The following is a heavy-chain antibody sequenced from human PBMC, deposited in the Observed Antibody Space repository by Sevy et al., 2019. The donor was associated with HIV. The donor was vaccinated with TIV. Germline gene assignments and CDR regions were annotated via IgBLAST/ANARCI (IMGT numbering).Heavy chain of an antibody. D-gene: IGHD1-20*01. J-gene: IGHJ6*02. CDR2: IYYTGST. Sequence: SETLSLTCTVSGGSISSYYWSWIRQPPGKGLEWIGYIYYTGSTNYNPSLKSRVTISVDTSKNQFSLKLSSVTAADTAVYYCARERISGTYYGMDVWGQGTTVTVS. CDR3: ARERISGTYYGMDV. CDR1: GGSISSYY. V-gene: IGHV4-59*01.